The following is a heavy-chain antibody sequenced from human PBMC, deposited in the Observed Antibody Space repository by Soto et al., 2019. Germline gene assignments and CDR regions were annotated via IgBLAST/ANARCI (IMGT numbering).Heavy chain of an antibody. D-gene: IGHD2-15*01. CDR1: GFTFTTYA. CDR2: IVATGGNT. CDR3: AAHDLSPLGYHYYYMDV. J-gene: IGHJ6*03. Sequence: GGSLRLSCAASGFTFTTYAMSWVRQAPGKGLEWVSSIVATGGNTYYADAVKGRFVISRDNSKSTLYLQMNNLRAEDTAMYYCAAHDLSPLGYHYYYMDVRGKGTTVTVSS. V-gene: IGHV3-23*01.